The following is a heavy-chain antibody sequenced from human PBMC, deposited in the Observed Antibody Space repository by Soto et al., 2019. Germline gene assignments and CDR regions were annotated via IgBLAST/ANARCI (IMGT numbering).Heavy chain of an antibody. CDR2: ISSSSSYI. D-gene: IGHD1-26*01. Sequence: EVQLVESGGGLVKPGGSLRLSCAASGFTFSSYSMNWVRQAPGKGLEWVSSISSSSSYIYYADSVKGRFTISRDNAKNSPYLQVNSLRADDTAVYYCASQGRDGYYPHPFDYWGQGTLVTVSS. CDR1: GFTFSSYS. CDR3: ASQGRDGYYPHPFDY. J-gene: IGHJ4*02. V-gene: IGHV3-21*01.